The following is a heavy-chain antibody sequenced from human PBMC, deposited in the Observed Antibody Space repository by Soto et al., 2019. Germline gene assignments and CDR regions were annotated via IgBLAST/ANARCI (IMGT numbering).Heavy chain of an antibody. CDR1: GGSGDSDDFY. D-gene: IGHD6-19*01. CDR3: ARDPPAEAVAGTGYYFGLDV. V-gene: IGHV4-61*08. J-gene: IGHJ6*02. CDR2: IYNSGGT. Sequence: SETLSLTCTVSGGSGDSDDFYWTWIRQPPGKALEWIGYIYNSGGTNYNPSLKSRVTISEDTSKNQFSLKLNSVTAADTAVYYCARDPPAEAVAGTGYYFGLDVWGQGTAVTVSS.